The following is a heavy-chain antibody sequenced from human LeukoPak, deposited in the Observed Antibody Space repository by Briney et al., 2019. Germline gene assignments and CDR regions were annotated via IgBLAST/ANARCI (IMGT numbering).Heavy chain of an antibody. J-gene: IGHJ5*02. CDR3: AKDLHYNDGRWEFDP. CDR1: EFSFSTFA. D-gene: IGHD5-24*01. Sequence: GESLRLSFAGSEFSFSTFAMTWVRQPPGKGLEWVSGMVGGGDTYYADFVKGRFTISRDNSKNTVYLQMNSLRVEDTAIYYCAKDLHYNDGRWEFDPWGQGTLVTVSS. CDR2: MVGGGDT. V-gene: IGHV3-23*01.